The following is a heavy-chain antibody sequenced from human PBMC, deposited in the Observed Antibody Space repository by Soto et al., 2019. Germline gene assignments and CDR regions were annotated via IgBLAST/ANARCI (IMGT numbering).Heavy chain of an antibody. CDR2: IDPTDSFT. Sequence: EVQLVQSGAEVKKPGESLRISCKGSGYNFTRYWIIWVRQMPGKGLEWMGNIDPTDSFTNYSPSFQGHVTISTDKSMSTAYLQWGTLKASDTAMYYCARRGYDFWSGLDVWGQGTAVTISS. J-gene: IGHJ6*02. V-gene: IGHV5-10-1*03. CDR3: ARRGYDFWSGLDV. D-gene: IGHD3-3*01. CDR1: GYNFTRYW.